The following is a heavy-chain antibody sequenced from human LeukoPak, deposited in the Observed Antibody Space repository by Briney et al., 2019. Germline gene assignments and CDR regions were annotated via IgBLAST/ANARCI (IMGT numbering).Heavy chain of an antibody. CDR2: ISPSDGTT. Sequence: GASVKVSCKASGYTFTGYYMHWVRQAPGQGLEWMGIISPSDGTTSYAQSFQGRVTMTRDMSTSTVFMELSTLRSEDTAIYYCARDQRGSSSWESYFDYWGQGTLVTVSS. V-gene: IGHV1-46*01. D-gene: IGHD6-13*01. CDR3: ARDQRGSSSWESYFDY. CDR1: GYTFTGYY. J-gene: IGHJ4*02.